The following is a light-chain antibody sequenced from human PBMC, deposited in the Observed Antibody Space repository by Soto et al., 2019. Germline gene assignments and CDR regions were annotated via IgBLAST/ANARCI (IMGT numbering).Light chain of an antibody. V-gene: IGKV1-5*01. CDR2: DAS. CDR3: QQYNSYPWT. J-gene: IGKJ1*01. Sequence: DIQMTQSPSTLSASVGDRVTITCRASQGISAWLAWYHQKPGKAPKLPIYDASSLESGVPSRFSGSGSGTEFTLTISSLQPDDFATYFCQQYNSYPWTFGQGTKV. CDR1: QGISAW.